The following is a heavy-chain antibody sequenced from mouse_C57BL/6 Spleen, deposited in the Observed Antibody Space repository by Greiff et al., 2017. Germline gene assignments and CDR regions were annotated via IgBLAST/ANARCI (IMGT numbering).Heavy chain of an antibody. CDR2: IRLKSDNYET. J-gene: IGHJ2*01. CDR3: TAVAYYSNYDD. CDR1: GFTFSNYW. D-gene: IGHD2-5*01. V-gene: IGHV6-3*01. Sequence: EVQRVESGGGLVQPGGSMKLSCVASGFTFSNYWMNWVRQSPEKGLEWVAQIRLKSDNYETHYAESVKGRLTISRDDSKSSVYLQMNNLRAEDTGIYYCTAVAYYSNYDDWGKGTTLTVSS.